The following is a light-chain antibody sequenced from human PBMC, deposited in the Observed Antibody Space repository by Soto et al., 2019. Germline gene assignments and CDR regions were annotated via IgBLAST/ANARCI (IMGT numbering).Light chain of an antibody. CDR1: SSNIGSNY. Sequence: QLVLTQPPSASGTPGQRVTISCSGSSSNIGSNYVYWYQQLPGTAPKLLIYRNNQRPSGVPDRFSGPKSGTSASLAISGLRSEDEADYYCAAWDDSLSGLVVFGGGTKLTVL. CDR2: RNN. J-gene: IGLJ2*01. V-gene: IGLV1-47*01. CDR3: AAWDDSLSGLVV.